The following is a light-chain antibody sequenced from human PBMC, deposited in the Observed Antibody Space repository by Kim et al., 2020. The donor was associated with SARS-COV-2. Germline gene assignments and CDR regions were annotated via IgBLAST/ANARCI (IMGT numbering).Light chain of an antibody. V-gene: IGLV1-51*01. CDR3: ATWDSSLSIGV. CDR1: RSNIGSNP. J-gene: IGLJ3*02. CDR2: DNN. Sequence: QSVLTQPPSVSAAPGQKVTISCSGSRSNIGSNPVSWYQQFPGTAPKLITYDNNKRPSGIPDRFSSSKSGTPATLGITGLRTGDEADYYCATWDSSLSIGVFGGGTKVTVL.